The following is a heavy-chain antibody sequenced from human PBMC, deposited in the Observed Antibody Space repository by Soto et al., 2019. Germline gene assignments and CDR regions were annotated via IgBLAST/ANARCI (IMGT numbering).Heavy chain of an antibody. J-gene: IGHJ4*02. V-gene: IGHV3-33*01. D-gene: IGHD6-19*01. Sequence: QVQLVESGGGVVQPGRSLRLSCAASGFTFSSYGMHWVRQAPGKGLEWVAVIWYDGSNKYYADSVKGRFTISRDNSKNTLYLQMNSLRAEDTAVYYCASSGARIAVADISFDYWGQGTLVTVSS. CDR3: ASSGARIAVADISFDY. CDR1: GFTFSSYG. CDR2: IWYDGSNK.